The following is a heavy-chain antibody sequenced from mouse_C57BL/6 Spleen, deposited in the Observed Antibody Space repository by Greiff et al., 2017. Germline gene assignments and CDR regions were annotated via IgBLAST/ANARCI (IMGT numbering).Heavy chain of an antibody. J-gene: IGHJ2*01. CDR3: ARLNTTVFDY. V-gene: IGHV1-19*01. CDR2: INPYNGGT. CDR1: GYTFTDYY. D-gene: IGHD1-1*01. Sequence: EVKLQQSGPVLVKPGASVKMSCKASGYTFTDYYMNWVKQSHGKSLEWIGVINPYNGGTSYNQKFKGKATLTVDKSSSTAYMELNSLTSEDSAVYYCARLNTTVFDYWGQGTTLTVSS.